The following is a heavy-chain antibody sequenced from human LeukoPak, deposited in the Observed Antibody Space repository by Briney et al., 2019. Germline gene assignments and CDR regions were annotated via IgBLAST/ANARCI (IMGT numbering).Heavy chain of an antibody. J-gene: IGHJ5*02. CDR3: ARGNGNYDWFDP. D-gene: IGHD4-17*01. CDR2: ISSSSSYI. Sequence: GGSLRLSCVASGFTFSSYSMNWVRQAPGKGLEWVSSISSSSSYIYYADSVKGRFTISRDNAKNSLYLQMNSLRAEDTAVYYCARGNGNYDWFDPWGQGTLVTVSS. V-gene: IGHV3-21*04. CDR1: GFTFSSYS.